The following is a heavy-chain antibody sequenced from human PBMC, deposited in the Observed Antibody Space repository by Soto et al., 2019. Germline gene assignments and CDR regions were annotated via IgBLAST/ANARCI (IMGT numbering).Heavy chain of an antibody. Sequence: GESLKISCKGSGYSFTSYWMGWVRQMPGKGLEWMGIIYPGDSDTRYSPSFQGQVTISADKSISTAYLQWSSLKASDTAMYYCARNSLTYYYDSSSNWFDPWGQGTLVTISS. J-gene: IGHJ5*02. CDR3: ARNSLTYYYDSSSNWFDP. V-gene: IGHV5-51*01. CDR2: IYPGDSDT. CDR1: GYSFTSYW. D-gene: IGHD3-22*01.